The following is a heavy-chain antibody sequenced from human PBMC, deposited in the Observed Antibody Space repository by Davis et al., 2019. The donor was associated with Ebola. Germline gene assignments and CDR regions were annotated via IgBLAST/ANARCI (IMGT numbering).Heavy chain of an antibody. D-gene: IGHD3-9*01. CDR1: GFSVSSNY. V-gene: IGHV3-30*03. CDR2: ISYDSRQE. Sequence: GGSLRLSCAASGFSVSSNYMNWVRQTPGKGLEWVAVISYDSRQESFSDSVRGRFTVSRDNSKKMFYLQMNSLRVEDTALYYCARDRGSDWYFDLWGQGTLVTVSS. CDR3: ARDRGSDWYFDL. J-gene: IGHJ4*02.